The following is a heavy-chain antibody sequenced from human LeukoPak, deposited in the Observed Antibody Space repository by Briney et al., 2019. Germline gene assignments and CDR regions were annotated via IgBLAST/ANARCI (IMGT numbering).Heavy chain of an antibody. D-gene: IGHD1-7*01. CDR1: GYTFTGYY. CDR3: ARDNPKLELCY. V-gene: IGHV1-2*02. J-gene: IGHJ4*02. Sequence: ASVKVSCKASGYTFTGYYMHWVRQAPGQGLEWIGWINPNSGGTNYAQKFQGRVTMTRDTSISTAYMELSRLRSDDTAVYYCARDNPKLELCYWGQGTLVAVSS. CDR2: INPNSGGT.